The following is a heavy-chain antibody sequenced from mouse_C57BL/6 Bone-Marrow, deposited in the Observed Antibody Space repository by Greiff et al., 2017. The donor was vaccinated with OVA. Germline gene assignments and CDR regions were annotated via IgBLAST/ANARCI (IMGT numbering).Heavy chain of an antibody. J-gene: IGHJ2*01. CDR1: GFTFSDYY. CDR3: AREDGSSYDYFDY. Sequence: EVMLVESEGGLVQPGSSMKLSCTASGFTFSDYYMAWVRQVPEKGLEWVANINHDGSSTYYLDSLKSRFIISRDNAKNILYLQMSSLKSEDTATYYCAREDGSSYDYFDYWGQGTTLTVSS. D-gene: IGHD1-1*01. V-gene: IGHV5-16*01. CDR2: INHDGSST.